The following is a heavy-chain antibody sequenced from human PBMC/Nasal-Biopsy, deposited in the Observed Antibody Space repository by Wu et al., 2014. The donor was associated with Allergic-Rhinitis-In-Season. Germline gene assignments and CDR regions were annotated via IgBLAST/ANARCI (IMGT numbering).Heavy chain of an antibody. V-gene: IGHV3-9*01. CDR3: AKDMGQYYYGAGSHY. CDR2: ISWDSGRI. D-gene: IGHD3-10*01. CDR1: GFIFDDYA. Sequence: LRLSCAASGFIFDDYAMHWVRQAPGKGLEWVSGISWDSGRIGYADSVKGRFTISRDNAKNSLYLQMNSLRSEDTALYYCAKDMGQYYYGAGSHYWGQGTLVTV. J-gene: IGHJ4*02.